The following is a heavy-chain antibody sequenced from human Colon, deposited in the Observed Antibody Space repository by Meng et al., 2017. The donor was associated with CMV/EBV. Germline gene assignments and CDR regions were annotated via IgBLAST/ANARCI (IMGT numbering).Heavy chain of an antibody. CDR1: GDSVSSNSAG. CDR3: ARGSSLRLAFNY. D-gene: IGHD5/OR15-5a*01. J-gene: IGHJ4*02. V-gene: IGHV6-1*01. Sequence: QVQLQQSGPGLVKPSQTLPLSCSIFGDSVSSNSAGWTWIRQSPSRGLEWLGRTNYRSKWYYDYAVSVQSRLSVIPDTSKNQFSLQLNSVTPEDTAVYYCARGSSLRLAFNYWGQGILVTVSS. CDR2: TNYRSKWYY.